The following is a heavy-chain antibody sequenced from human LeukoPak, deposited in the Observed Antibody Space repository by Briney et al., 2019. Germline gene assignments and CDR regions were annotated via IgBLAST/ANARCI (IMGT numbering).Heavy chain of an antibody. CDR1: GGTFSSYT. Sequence: ASVKVSCKASGGTFSSYTISWVRQAPGQGLEWMGRIIPILGIANYAQKFQGRVTITADKSTSTAYMELSSLRSEDTAMYYCAGAVAGRISYFQHWGQGTLVTVSS. D-gene: IGHD6-19*01. CDR2: IIPILGIA. J-gene: IGHJ1*01. V-gene: IGHV1-69*02. CDR3: AGAVAGRISYFQH.